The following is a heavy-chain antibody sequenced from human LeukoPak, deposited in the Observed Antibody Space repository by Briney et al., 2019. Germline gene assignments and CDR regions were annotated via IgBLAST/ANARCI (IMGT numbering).Heavy chain of an antibody. CDR2: INPSGGST. Sequence: ASVKVSCKASGYTFTSYYMHWVRQAPGQGLEWMGIINPSGGSTSYAQKFQGRVTMTRDTSTNTVYMELSSLRSEDTAVYYCARDSRNNYYDSSCFDYWGQGTLVTVSS. J-gene: IGHJ4*02. V-gene: IGHV1-46*01. CDR1: GYTFTSYY. CDR3: ARDSRNNYYDSSCFDY. D-gene: IGHD3-22*01.